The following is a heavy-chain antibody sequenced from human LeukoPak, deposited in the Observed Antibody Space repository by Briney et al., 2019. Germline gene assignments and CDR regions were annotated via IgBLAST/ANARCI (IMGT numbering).Heavy chain of an antibody. CDR3: ARAADYGDYVYGMDV. CDR2: IWYDGSNK. CDR1: GFTFSSYG. J-gene: IGHJ6*02. V-gene: IGHV3-33*01. D-gene: IGHD4-17*01. Sequence: GGSLRLSCAASGFTFSSYGMHWVRQAPAKGLEWVAVIWYDGSNKYYADSVKGRFTISRDNSKNTLYLQMNSLRAEDTAVYYCARAADYGDYVYGMDVWGQGTTVTVSS.